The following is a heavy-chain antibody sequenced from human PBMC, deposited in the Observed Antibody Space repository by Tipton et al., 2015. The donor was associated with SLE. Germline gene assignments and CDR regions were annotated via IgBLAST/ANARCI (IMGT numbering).Heavy chain of an antibody. CDR3: ARDQGNDYNYGMLY. CDR2: IQSDGSNK. V-gene: IGHV3-33*08. Sequence: SLRLSCAASGFTFSNYGIHWVRQAPGKGLEWVAFIQSDGSNKYYADSVKGRFTISRDNSKNTLYLQMNSLRAEDTAVYYCARDQGNDYNYGMLYWGQGTLVTVSS. J-gene: IGHJ4*02. CDR1: GFTFSNYG. D-gene: IGHD5-24*01.